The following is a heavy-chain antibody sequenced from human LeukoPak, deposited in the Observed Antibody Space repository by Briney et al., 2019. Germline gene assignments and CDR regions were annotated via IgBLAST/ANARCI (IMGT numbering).Heavy chain of an antibody. D-gene: IGHD1-26*01. CDR1: GGSISSSSYY. CDR2: IYYSGST. J-gene: IGHJ4*02. CDR3: ARAGSYSGFDY. V-gene: IGHV4-39*07. Sequence: SETLSLTCTVSGGSISSSSYYWGWIRQPPGKGLEWIGSIYYSGSTYYNPSLKSRVTISVDTSKNQFSLKLSSVTAADTAVYYCARAGSYSGFDYWGQGTLVTVSS.